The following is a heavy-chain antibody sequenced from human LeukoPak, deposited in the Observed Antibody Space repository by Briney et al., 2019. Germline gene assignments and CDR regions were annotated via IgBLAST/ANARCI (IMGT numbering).Heavy chain of an antibody. CDR1: SGSISPYY. J-gene: IGHJ5*02. Sequence: SETLSLTCSVSSGSISPYYWSWIRQPPGKGLEWIGYIHSSGATNYNPSLKSRVTISVDTSKNQFSLKLSSVTAADTAVYYCARGYYDYVWGSYRYPNWFDPWGQGTLVTVSS. V-gene: IGHV4-59*01. CDR3: ARGYYDYVWGSYRYPNWFDP. D-gene: IGHD3-16*02. CDR2: IHSSGAT.